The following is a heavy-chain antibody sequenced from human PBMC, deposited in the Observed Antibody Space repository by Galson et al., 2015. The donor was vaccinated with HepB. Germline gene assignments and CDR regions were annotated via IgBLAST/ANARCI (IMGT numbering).Heavy chain of an antibody. Sequence: LRLSCAASGFTFSDFYMSWFRQAPGKGLEWLSYISSRRSYTTYADSVKGRFSSSRDNAKNSLFLQMQSLRPEDSALYYCARRVGLYAFDLWGQGTMVTVSS. CDR2: ISSRRSYT. CDR3: ARRVGLYAFDL. V-gene: IGHV3-11*06. D-gene: IGHD1-26*01. J-gene: IGHJ3*01. CDR1: GFTFSDFY.